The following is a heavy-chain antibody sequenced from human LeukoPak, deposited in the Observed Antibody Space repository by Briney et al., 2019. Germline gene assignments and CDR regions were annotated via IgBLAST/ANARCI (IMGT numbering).Heavy chain of an antibody. Sequence: SQTLSLTCTVSGGSISSGGYYWSWIRQHPGKGLEWIGYIYHSGSTYYNPSLKSRVTISVDTSKNQFSLKLSSVTAADTAVYYCARQDVEGGMDVWGQGTTVTVSS. CDR2: IYHSGST. CDR3: ARQDVEGGMDV. CDR1: GGSISSGGYY. V-gene: IGHV4-31*03. J-gene: IGHJ6*02.